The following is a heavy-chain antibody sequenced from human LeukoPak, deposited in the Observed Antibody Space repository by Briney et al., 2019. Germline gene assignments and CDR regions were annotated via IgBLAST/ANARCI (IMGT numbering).Heavy chain of an antibody. CDR3: ASTNHASGYSSSPDNDAFDI. CDR2: IIPIFGTA. V-gene: IGHV1-69*05. D-gene: IGHD6-6*01. J-gene: IGHJ3*02. CDR1: GGTFSSYA. Sequence: SVKVSCKASGGTFSSYAISWVRQAPGQGLKWMGGIIPIFGTANYAQKFQGRVTITTDESTSTAYMELSSLRSEDTAVYYCASTNHASGYSSSPDNDAFDIWGQGTMVTVSS.